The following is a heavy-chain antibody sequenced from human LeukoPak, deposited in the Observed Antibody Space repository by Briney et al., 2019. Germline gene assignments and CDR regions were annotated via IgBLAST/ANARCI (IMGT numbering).Heavy chain of an antibody. CDR1: GFTFSSYS. V-gene: IGHV3-21*01. J-gene: IGHJ4*02. D-gene: IGHD3-9*01. CDR3: ARDGYFDWSDYFDY. Sequence: GGSLRLSCAASGFTFSSYSMNWVRQAPGKGLVWVSSISSSSSYIYYADSVKGRFTISRDNAKNSLYLQMNSLRAEDTAVYYCARDGYFDWSDYFDYWGQGTLVTVSS. CDR2: ISSSSSYI.